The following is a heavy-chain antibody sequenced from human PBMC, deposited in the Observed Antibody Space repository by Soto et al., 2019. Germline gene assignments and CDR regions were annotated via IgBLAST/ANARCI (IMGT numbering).Heavy chain of an antibody. D-gene: IGHD3-10*01. J-gene: IGHJ4*02. CDR2: INVANGDT. CDR3: ARKDYYGAGVHYFDL. Sequence: QVQLVQSGAEVKKPGASVKVSCKASGYTLTAYPIHWVRQAPGQRLEWMGWINVANGDTGYSQKFQGRVTVTRDTSASTVYMELSSLTSEDTAVYYCARKDYYGAGVHYFDLWGQGTLVTVSS. V-gene: IGHV1-3*01. CDR1: GYTLTAYP.